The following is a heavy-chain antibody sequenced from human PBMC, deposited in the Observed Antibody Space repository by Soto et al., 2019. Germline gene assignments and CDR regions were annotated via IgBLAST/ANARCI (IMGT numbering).Heavy chain of an antibody. D-gene: IGHD1-26*01. Sequence: EVQLLESGGGLVQPGGSLRLSCAASGFTFSSYAMNWVRQAPGKGLEWVSSISGSGGSTYYADSVKGRFTISRDNSKNTLYLQMNGLRAEDTAVYYCAKGGGATMRGARGEFDYWGQGTLVTVSS. J-gene: IGHJ4*02. CDR3: AKGGGATMRGARGEFDY. CDR1: GFTFSSYA. V-gene: IGHV3-23*01. CDR2: ISGSGGST.